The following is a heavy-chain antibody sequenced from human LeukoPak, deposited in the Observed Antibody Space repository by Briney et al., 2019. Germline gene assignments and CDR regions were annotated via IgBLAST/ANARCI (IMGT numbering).Heavy chain of an antibody. V-gene: IGHV3-15*01. CDR3: ARGRLAGYSSSSDFDF. CDR2: IKSKTDGGTT. J-gene: IGHJ4*02. CDR1: GFTFSNAW. D-gene: IGHD6-13*01. Sequence: PGGSLRLSCAASGFTFSNAWMSWVRQAPGKGLEWVGRIKSKTDGGTTDYAAPVKGRFTISRDDSKNTLYLQMNSLRDEDTAVYYCARGRLAGYSSSSDFDFWGQGTLVTVSS.